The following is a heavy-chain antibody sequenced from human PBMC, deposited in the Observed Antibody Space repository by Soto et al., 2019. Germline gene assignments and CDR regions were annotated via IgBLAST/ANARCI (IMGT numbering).Heavy chain of an antibody. CDR1: GFTVSSNY. J-gene: IGHJ6*03. CDR2: IYSGGST. V-gene: IGHV3-66*01. Sequence: GGSLRLSCAASGFTVSSNYMSWVRQAPGKGLEWVSVIYSGGSTYYADSVKGRFTISRDNSKNTLYHQMNSLRAEDTAVYYCARVRRGLRFLEWSVYYYYMDVWGKGTTVTVSS. D-gene: IGHD3-3*01. CDR3: ARVRRGLRFLEWSVYYYYMDV.